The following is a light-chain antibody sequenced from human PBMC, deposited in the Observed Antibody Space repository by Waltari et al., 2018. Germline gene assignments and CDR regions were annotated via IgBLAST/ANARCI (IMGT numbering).Light chain of an antibody. CDR2: YDD. V-gene: IGLV3-21*04. CDR3: QVWDSRSEVV. CDR1: NIGTKN. Sequence: SYVLTQPPSVSVAPGKTADITCGGDNIGTKNVHWYQQKPGQAPVLAIYYDDDRPSGTPERFSGSNSGNTATLTISRVDAGDEADYYCQVWDSRSEVVFGGGTRLTVL. J-gene: IGLJ2*01.